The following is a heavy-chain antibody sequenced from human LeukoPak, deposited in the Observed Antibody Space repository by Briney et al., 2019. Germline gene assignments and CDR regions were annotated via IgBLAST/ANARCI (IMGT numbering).Heavy chain of an antibody. D-gene: IGHD2-2*02. CDR2: ISGSGGST. J-gene: IGHJ4*02. CDR3: AKADCSSTSCYNGDY. CDR1: GFTLSSYA. Sequence: GGSLRLSCAASGFTLSSYAMSWVRQAPGKGLEWVSGISGSGGSTYYADSVKGRFTISRDNSKNTLYLQMNGLRAEDTAVYYCAKADCSSTSCYNGDYWGQGTLVTVSS. V-gene: IGHV3-23*01.